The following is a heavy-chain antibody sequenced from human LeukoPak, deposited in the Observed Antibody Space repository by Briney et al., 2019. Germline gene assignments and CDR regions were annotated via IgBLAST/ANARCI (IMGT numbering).Heavy chain of an antibody. CDR2: FDPEDGET. Sequence: ASVKVSCKVSGYTLTELSMHWVRQAPGKGLEWMGGFDPEDGETIYAQKFQGRVTMTEDTSTDTAYMELSSLRSEDTAVYYCAKNLPFHLGNDAFDIWGQGTMVTVSS. J-gene: IGHJ3*02. CDR3: AKNLPFHLGNDAFDI. D-gene: IGHD1-14*01. V-gene: IGHV1-24*01. CDR1: GYTLTELS.